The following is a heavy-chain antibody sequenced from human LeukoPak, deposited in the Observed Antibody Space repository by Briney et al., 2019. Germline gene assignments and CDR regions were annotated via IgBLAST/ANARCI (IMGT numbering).Heavy chain of an antibody. J-gene: IGHJ4*01. CDR3: ARHRDYYDT. CDR2: IFSSGSA. D-gene: IGHD3-22*01. V-gene: IGHV4-59*08. CDR1: GXSINNNF. Sequence: SETLSLTCTVSGXSINNNFWTWIRQPPGKGLEWIGYIFSSGSAKYNPSLKSRVTISGDTSKNQISLKLTSVTAADTAVYFCARHRDYYDTWGHGTLVTVSS.